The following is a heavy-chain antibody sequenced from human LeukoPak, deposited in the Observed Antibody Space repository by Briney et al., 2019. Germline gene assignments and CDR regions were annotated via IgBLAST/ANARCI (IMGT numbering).Heavy chain of an antibody. CDR3: ASYSNWGDFDS. J-gene: IGHJ4*02. D-gene: IGHD7-27*01. V-gene: IGHV1-69*06. Sequence: SVKVSCKGSVYIFTSYVLHWVRQAPGQGLEWVGGTIPIVGAIHYAQKFRGRVTFTADNSTTTPFMELSSLRSEDTALYFCASYSNWGDFDSWGQGTLVTVSS. CDR2: TIPIVGAI. CDR1: VYIFTSYV.